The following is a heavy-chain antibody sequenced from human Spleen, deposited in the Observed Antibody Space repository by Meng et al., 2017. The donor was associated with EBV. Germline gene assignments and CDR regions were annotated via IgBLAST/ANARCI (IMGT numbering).Heavy chain of an antibody. D-gene: IGHD6-13*01. Sequence: QVAAQASGPGLVKPSGTLFLTCVVPGGSIISNNLWSWVRQPPGKGLEWIGEIFHSGSTNYNPSLKSRVTTSVDKSKNQFSLKLTSVTAADTAVYYCVGGERVAAGASFEYWGQGTLVTVSS. V-gene: IGHV4-4*02. CDR1: GGSIISNNL. J-gene: IGHJ4*02. CDR2: IFHSGST. CDR3: VGGERVAAGASFEY.